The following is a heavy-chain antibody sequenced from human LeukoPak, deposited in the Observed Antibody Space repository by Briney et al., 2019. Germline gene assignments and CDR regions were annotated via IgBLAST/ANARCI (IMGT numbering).Heavy chain of an antibody. CDR3: ARRSSLDY. V-gene: IGHV3-11*01. J-gene: IGHJ4*02. Sequence: PGGSLRLSCAASGFTFSDSYMSWIRQAPGKGLGWVSYISPSATTIYYADSANGRFTISRDNAKNSLYLQMNSLRDEDTAVYYCARRSSLDYWGQGTLVTVSS. CDR1: GFTFSDSY. CDR2: ISPSATTI.